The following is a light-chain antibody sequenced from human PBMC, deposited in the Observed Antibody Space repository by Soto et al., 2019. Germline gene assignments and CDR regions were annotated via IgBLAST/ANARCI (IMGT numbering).Light chain of an antibody. CDR1: QGISSY. Sequence: AIRMTQSPSSLSASTGDRVTITCRASQGISSYLAWYQQKPGKAPKLLIYAASTLQSGVPSRFSGGGSGTDFTLSISCLQSEDFATYYCQQYYSYPLTFGGGTKVDI. CDR2: AAS. J-gene: IGKJ4*01. CDR3: QQYYSYPLT. V-gene: IGKV1-8*01.